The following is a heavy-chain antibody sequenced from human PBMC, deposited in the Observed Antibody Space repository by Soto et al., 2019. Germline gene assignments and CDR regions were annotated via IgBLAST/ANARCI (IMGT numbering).Heavy chain of an antibody. CDR3: ARGPETFKKDHVYSGYDYVYYYYYYGMDV. Sequence: QVQLVQSGAEVKKPGSSVKVSCKASGGTFSSYAISWVRQAPGQGLEWMGGIIPIFGTANYAQKFQGRVTITADESTSTAYMELSSLRSEDTAVYYCARGPETFKKDHVYSGYDYVYYYYYYGMDVWGQGTTVTVSS. CDR2: IIPIFGTA. CDR1: GGTFSSYA. J-gene: IGHJ6*02. D-gene: IGHD5-12*01. V-gene: IGHV1-69*01.